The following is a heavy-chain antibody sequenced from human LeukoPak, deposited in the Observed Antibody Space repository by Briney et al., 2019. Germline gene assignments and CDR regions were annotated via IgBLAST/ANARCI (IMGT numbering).Heavy chain of an antibody. J-gene: IGHJ6*02. CDR3: ARDLPYYDFWSGTYGMDV. Sequence: ASVKVSCKASGYTFTGYYIHWVRQAPGQGLEWMGWINTNTGNPTYAQGFTGRFVFSLDTSVSTAYLQISSLKAEDTAVYYCARDLPYYDFWSGTYGMDVWGQGTTVTVSS. D-gene: IGHD3-3*01. CDR1: GYTFTGYY. CDR2: INTNTGNP. V-gene: IGHV7-4-1*02.